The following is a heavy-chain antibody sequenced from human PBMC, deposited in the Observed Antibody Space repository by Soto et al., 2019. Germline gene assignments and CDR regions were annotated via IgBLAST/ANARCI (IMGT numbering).Heavy chain of an antibody. CDR3: ARGDRGGFDL. Sequence: EVQLVESGGGLVQPGESLRLSCAASGFTFDYYWMHWVRQAPGKGLVWVSRVHSDGTTTTYADSVKGRFTISRDNARNTVSLQMSSLRAEDTAIYCCARGDRGGFDLWGHGTVVTVSS. V-gene: IGHV3-74*01. CDR2: VHSDGTTT. CDR1: GFTFDYYW. D-gene: IGHD3-10*01. J-gene: IGHJ3*01.